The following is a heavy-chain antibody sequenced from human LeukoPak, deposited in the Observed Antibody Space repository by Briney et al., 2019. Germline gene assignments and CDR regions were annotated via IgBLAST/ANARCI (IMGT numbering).Heavy chain of an antibody. CDR2: INHSGST. D-gene: IGHD3-22*01. CDR1: GGSFSGYY. J-gene: IGHJ4*02. Sequence: SETLSLTCAVYGGSFSGYYWSWIRQPPGKGLEWIGEINHSGSTNYNPSLKSRVTISVDTSKNQFSLKLSSVTAADTAVYYCARVTGYIVEDYFDYWGQGTLVTVSS. V-gene: IGHV4-34*01. CDR3: ARVTGYIVEDYFDY.